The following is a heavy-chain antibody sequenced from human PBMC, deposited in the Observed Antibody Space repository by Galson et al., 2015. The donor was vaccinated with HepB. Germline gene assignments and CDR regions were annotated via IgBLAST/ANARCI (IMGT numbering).Heavy chain of an antibody. CDR3: ASPQQPHGSSWYPFDY. J-gene: IGHJ4*02. D-gene: IGHD6-13*01. CDR2: INAGNGNT. V-gene: IGHV1-3*01. Sequence: SVKVSCKASGYTFTSYALHWVRQAPGQRLEWMGWINAGNGNTKYSQKFQGRVTITRDTSASTAYMELSSLRSEDTAVYYCASPQQPHGSSWYPFDYWGQGTLVTVSS. CDR1: GYTFTSYA.